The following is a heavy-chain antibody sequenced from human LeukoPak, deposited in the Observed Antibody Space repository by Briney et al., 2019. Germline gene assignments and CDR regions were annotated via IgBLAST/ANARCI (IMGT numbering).Heavy chain of an antibody. CDR2: ISTYIGVT. CDR3: ARDSDYSGNGNGDWFDP. Sequence: ASVKVSCKSSVCRFTSFGVRWVRQAPGQGLEWMGWISTYIGVTNYAKKFEDRVTMTIDTSTTPAYMELRSLRYDDTAVYYCARDSDYSGNGNGDWFDPWGQGTVVTVSS. CDR1: VCRFTSFG. D-gene: IGHD4-11*01. V-gene: IGHV1-18*04. J-gene: IGHJ5*02.